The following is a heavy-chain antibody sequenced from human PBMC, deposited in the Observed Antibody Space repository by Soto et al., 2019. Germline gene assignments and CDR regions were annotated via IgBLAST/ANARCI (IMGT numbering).Heavy chain of an antibody. J-gene: IGHJ5*02. V-gene: IGHV3-21*01. CDR1: GFTFSSYS. Sequence: PGGSLRLSCAASGFTFSSYSMNWVRQAPGKGLEWVSSISSSSSYIYYADSVKGRFTISRDNAKNSLYLQMNSLRAEDTAVYYFAREDNWNSPPLVNGSAPWGQGTRVTVSS. D-gene: IGHD1-7*01. CDR3: AREDNWNSPPLVNGSAP. CDR2: ISSSSSYI.